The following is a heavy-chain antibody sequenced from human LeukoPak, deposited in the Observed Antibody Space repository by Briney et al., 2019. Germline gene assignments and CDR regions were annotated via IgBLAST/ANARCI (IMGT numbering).Heavy chain of an antibody. CDR2: ISGSGGST. J-gene: IGHJ4*02. CDR1: GFIFADAW. Sequence: GGSLRLSCVGSGFIFADAWMSWVRQAPGKGLEWVSAISGSGGSTYYADSVKGRFTISRDNSKNTLYLQMNSLRAEDTAVYYCAKRGGMSYDSSGYYRTWGQGTLVTVSS. CDR3: AKRGGMSYDSSGYYRT. D-gene: IGHD3-22*01. V-gene: IGHV3-23*01.